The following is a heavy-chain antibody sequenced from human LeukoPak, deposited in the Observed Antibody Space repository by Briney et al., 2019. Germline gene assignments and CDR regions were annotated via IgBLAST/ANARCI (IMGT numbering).Heavy chain of an antibody. CDR1: GFTFSDYY. J-gene: IGHJ2*01. Sequence: GGSLRLSCAASGFTFSDYYMSWIRQAPGKGLEWVSYISSSGSTIYYADSVKGRFTISRDNAKNSLYLQMNSLRAEDTAVYYCARDFFGGYWSDWYFDLWGRGTLVTVSS. CDR2: ISSSGSTI. CDR3: ARDFFGGYWSDWYFDL. D-gene: IGHD2-21*01. V-gene: IGHV3-11*04.